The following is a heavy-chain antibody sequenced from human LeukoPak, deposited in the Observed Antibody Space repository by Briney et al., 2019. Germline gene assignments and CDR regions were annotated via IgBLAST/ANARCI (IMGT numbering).Heavy chain of an antibody. CDR3: ARADDITMFDY. V-gene: IGHV3-21*01. CDR2: ISSSSSYI. J-gene: IGHJ4*02. D-gene: IGHD3-10*01. Sequence: GGSLRLSCAASGFTFSSYSMNWVRQAPGKGLEWVSSISSSSSYIYYADSVKGRFTISRDNARNSLYLQMNSLRAEDTAVYYCARADDITMFDYWGQGTLVTVSS. CDR1: GFTFSSYS.